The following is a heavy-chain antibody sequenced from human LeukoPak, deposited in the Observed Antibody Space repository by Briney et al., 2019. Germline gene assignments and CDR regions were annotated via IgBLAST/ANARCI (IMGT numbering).Heavy chain of an antibody. CDR3: ARDEWSAAAGTSYNWFDP. V-gene: IGHV1-69*06. Sequence: SVKVSCKASGYTFTSYGISWVRQAPGQGLEWMGGIIPIFGTANYAQKFQGRVTITADKSTSTAYMELSSLRSEDTAVYYCARDEWSAAAGTSYNWFDPWGQGTLVTVSS. J-gene: IGHJ5*02. CDR1: GYTFTSYG. D-gene: IGHD6-13*01. CDR2: IIPIFGTA.